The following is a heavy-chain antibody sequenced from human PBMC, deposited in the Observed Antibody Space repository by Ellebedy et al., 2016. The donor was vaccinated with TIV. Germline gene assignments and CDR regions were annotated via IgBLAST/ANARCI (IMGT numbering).Heavy chain of an antibody. CDR2: IKQDGSDK. J-gene: IGHJ3*02. CDR1: GFTFSSYW. V-gene: IGHV3-7*01. D-gene: IGHD2-2*01. Sequence: GGSLRLSCAASGFTFSSYWMSWVRQAPGKGLEWVANIKQDGSDKYYVDSVKGRFTISRDNAKNSLYLQMNSLRAEDTAVYYCARDSGYCTSTGCRGDAFDIWGQGTMVTVSS. CDR3: ARDSGYCTSTGCRGDAFDI.